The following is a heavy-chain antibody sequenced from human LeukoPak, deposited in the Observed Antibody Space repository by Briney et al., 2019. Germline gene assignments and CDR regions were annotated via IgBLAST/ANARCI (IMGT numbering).Heavy chain of an antibody. Sequence: PSQTLSLTCTVSGGSISRGGYYWSWLRQHPGKGLEWIAYIYYSGSTYYNPSLKSRVTISVDTSKNQFSLKLSSVTAADTAVYYCARGWRGYLDYWGQGTLVTVSS. CDR2: IYYSGST. CDR3: ARGWRGYLDY. D-gene: IGHD3-3*01. V-gene: IGHV4-31*03. CDR1: GGSISRGGYY. J-gene: IGHJ4*02.